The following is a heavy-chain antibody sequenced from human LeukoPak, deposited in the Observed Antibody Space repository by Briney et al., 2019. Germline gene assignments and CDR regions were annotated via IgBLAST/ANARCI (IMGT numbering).Heavy chain of an antibody. D-gene: IGHD2-15*01. V-gene: IGHV4-34*01. Sequence: PSETLSLTCAVYGGSFSGYYWSWIRQPPGKGLEWIGEINHSGSTNYNPSLKSRVPISVDTSKKQFSLKLSSVTAADTAVYYCARGLGYCSGGSCYPHFFGYWGQGTLVTVSS. J-gene: IGHJ4*02. CDR1: GGSFSGYY. CDR3: ARGLGYCSGGSCYPHFFGY. CDR2: INHSGST.